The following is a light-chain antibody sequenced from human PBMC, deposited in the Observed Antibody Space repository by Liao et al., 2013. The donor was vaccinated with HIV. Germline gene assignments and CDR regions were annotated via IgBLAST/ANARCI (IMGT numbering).Light chain of an antibody. Sequence: SYELTQPPSLSVSPGQTASISCSGNKLEDKYASWYQKKPGQSPVVVIHYDSDRPSGIPERFSGSKSANTATLTISRVEGGDEADYYCQVWDSSSEHPVFGGGSKLTVL. V-gene: IGLV3-1*01. CDR1: KLEDKY. J-gene: IGLJ3*02. CDR2: YDS. CDR3: QVWDSSSEHPV.